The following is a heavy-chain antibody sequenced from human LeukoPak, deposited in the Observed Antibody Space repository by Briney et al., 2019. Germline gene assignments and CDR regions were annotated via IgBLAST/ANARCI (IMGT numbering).Heavy chain of an antibody. CDR3: ARGLDRYYYDCSGYYSY. Sequence: PSETLSLTCAVSSGSFSDYYWTWIRQPPGKGLEWIGEINHRGSTTYNPSLKTRVTISVDTSRNHFSLKLSSVTAADTAMYFCARGLDRYYYDCSGYYSYWGQGTLVTVSS. V-gene: IGHV4-34*01. D-gene: IGHD3-22*01. CDR1: SGSFSDYY. CDR2: INHRGST. J-gene: IGHJ4*02.